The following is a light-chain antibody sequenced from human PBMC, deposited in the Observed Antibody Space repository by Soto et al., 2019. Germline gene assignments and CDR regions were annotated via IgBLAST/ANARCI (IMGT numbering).Light chain of an antibody. CDR3: LLDFRYFWA. CDR2: AAY. J-gene: IGKJ1*01. CDR1: QSISSL. V-gene: IGKV1-5*01. Sequence: DIQMTQSPSTLSASVGDRVTITCRASQSISSLLAWYQQKPGKVHKLLIYAAYTLQSGVQSRFSGSGSGTDFTLTIRSLQPEDFATYYCLLDFRYFWAFGQGTKVDIK.